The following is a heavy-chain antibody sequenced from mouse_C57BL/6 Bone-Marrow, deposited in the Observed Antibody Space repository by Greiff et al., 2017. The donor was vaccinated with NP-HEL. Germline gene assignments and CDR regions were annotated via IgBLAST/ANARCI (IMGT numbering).Heavy chain of an antibody. V-gene: IGHV5-17*01. J-gene: IGHJ1*03. CDR2: ISSGSSTI. Sequence: EVKLMESGGGLVKPGGSLKLSCAASGFTFSDYGMHWVRQAPEKGLEWVAYISSGSSTIYYADTVKGRFTISRDNAKNTLFLQMTSLRSEDTAMYYCACSYWYFDVWGTGTTVTVSS. CDR1: GFTFSDYG. CDR3: ACSYWYFDV.